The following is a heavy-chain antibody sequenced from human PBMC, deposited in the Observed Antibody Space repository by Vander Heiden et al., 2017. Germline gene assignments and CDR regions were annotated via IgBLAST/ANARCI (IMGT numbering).Heavy chain of an antibody. Sequence: QVQLVESGGGVVPPGRSLRLSCAAPGFAFSSYGMHWVRQAPGKGLEWVAVISYDETKKYDADSVKGRFTISRDNSKNTLYLQMNSLRAEDTAVYYCAKGHSGYDLDYWGQGTLVTVSS. J-gene: IGHJ4*02. D-gene: IGHD5-12*01. V-gene: IGHV3-30*18. CDR1: GFAFSSYG. CDR3: AKGHSGYDLDY. CDR2: ISYDETKK.